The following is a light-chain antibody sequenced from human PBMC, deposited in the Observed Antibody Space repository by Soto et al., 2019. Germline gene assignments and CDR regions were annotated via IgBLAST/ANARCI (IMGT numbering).Light chain of an antibody. Sequence: EIVLTHSPATLSFSPGEIATLSCRASQSVGTRLAWYQHKTGQAPSLLMSGASSRATGIPDRFSGSGSETDFTLTISRLEPEDFALYYCQHYQVGQPIAFGRGTRLEIK. CDR2: GAS. CDR3: QHYQVGQPIA. V-gene: IGKV3-20*01. CDR1: QSVGTR. J-gene: IGKJ5*01.